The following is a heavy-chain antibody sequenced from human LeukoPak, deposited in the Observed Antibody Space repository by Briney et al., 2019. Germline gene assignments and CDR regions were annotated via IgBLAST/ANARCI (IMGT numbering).Heavy chain of an antibody. CDR3: ARHPQSYDSGWYLFDY. J-gene: IGHJ4*02. V-gene: IGHV5-51*01. Sequence: PGESLKISCKGSGYSFTNYWIGWVRQMPGKGLEWMGIIQPGNSETRYSPSFQGQVTISADKSISTAYLQWSSLKASDTALYYCARHPQSYDSGWYLFDYWGQGTLVTVSS. CDR1: GYSFTNYW. D-gene: IGHD6-19*01. CDR2: IQPGNSET.